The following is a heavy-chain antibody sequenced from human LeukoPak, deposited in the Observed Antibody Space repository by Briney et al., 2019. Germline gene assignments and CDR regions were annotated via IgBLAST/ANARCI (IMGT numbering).Heavy chain of an antibody. CDR1: GGSFSGYY. Sequence: SETLSLTCAVYGGSFSGYYWSWIRQPPGKGLEWIGEINHSGSTNYNPSLKSRVTISVDTSKNQFSLKLSSVTAADTAVYYCAGYTLYGSGKNWFDPWGQGTLVTVSS. V-gene: IGHV4-34*01. J-gene: IGHJ5*02. CDR2: INHSGST. CDR3: AGYTLYGSGKNWFDP. D-gene: IGHD3-10*01.